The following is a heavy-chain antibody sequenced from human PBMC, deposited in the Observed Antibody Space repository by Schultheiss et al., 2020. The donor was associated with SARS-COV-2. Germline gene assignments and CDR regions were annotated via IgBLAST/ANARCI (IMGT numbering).Heavy chain of an antibody. Sequence: SQTLSLTCTVSGGSVSSGSYYWSWIRQPPGKGLEWIGEINHSGSTYYNPSLKSRVTISVDKSKNQFSLKLSSVTAADTAVYYCARVEMIAWFDPWGQGTLVTVSS. CDR2: INHSGST. CDR3: ARVEMIAWFDP. V-gene: IGHV4-61*01. D-gene: IGHD2-21*01. CDR1: GGSVSSGSYY. J-gene: IGHJ5*02.